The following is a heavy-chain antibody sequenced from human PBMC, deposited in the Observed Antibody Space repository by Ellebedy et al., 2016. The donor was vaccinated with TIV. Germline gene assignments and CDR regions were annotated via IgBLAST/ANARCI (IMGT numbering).Heavy chain of an antibody. CDR2: IDGDGSST. CDR3: ARPPLYASHYYYMDV. Sequence: GGSLRLSXAASGFTFSNYWMHWVRQAPGKGLVWVSRIDGDGSSTSYADSVKGRFTISRDNARNTLYLQMSSLSAEDTGMYYCARPPLYASHYYYMDVWGEGTTVTVS. CDR1: GFTFSNYW. V-gene: IGHV3-74*01. D-gene: IGHD2/OR15-2a*01. J-gene: IGHJ6*03.